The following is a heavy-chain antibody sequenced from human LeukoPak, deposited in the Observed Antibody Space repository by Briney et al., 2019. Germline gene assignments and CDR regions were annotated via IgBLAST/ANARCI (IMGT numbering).Heavy chain of an antibody. Sequence: PGGSLRLSCAASGFTVSSNYMSWVRQAPGKGLEWVSVIYSGGSTYYADSVKGRFTISRDNSKNTPYLQMNSLRAEDTAVYYCAREGYYDSSGYSIDYWGQGTLVTVSS. D-gene: IGHD3-22*01. J-gene: IGHJ4*02. CDR2: IYSGGST. V-gene: IGHV3-53*01. CDR3: AREGYYDSSGYSIDY. CDR1: GFTVSSNY.